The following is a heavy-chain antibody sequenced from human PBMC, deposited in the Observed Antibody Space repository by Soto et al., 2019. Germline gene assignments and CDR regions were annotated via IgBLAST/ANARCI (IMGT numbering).Heavy chain of an antibody. CDR2: ITNTGGDK. CDR1: GFTFSSYA. CDR3: AKASGESSPWSRVYDS. V-gene: IGHV3-23*01. D-gene: IGHD3-3*01. J-gene: IGHJ4*02. Sequence: EVQLLVSGGGLVQPGGSLRLSCAASGFTFSSYAMNWVRQAPGEGLEWVSTITNTGGDKIYADSVKGRFTSSRDNSKNTLFLQMNNLRVEDTAIYYCAKASGESSPWSRVYDSWRQGTRLTVSS.